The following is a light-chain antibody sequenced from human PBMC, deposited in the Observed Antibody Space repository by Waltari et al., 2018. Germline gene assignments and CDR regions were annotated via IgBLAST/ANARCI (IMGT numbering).Light chain of an antibody. CDR1: SSNIGAGHH. V-gene: IGLV1-40*01. CDR3: QSFDTSLGAI. J-gene: IGLJ2*01. CDR2: GSR. Sequence: QSVLAQPPSVSGAPGQRVTISCTGSSSNIGAGHHVHWYQEFPGTAPKLLIYGSRNRSSGVPSGLPGSKSGPSASLAITGLQAEDEANYYCQSFDTSLGAIFGGGTKVTVL.